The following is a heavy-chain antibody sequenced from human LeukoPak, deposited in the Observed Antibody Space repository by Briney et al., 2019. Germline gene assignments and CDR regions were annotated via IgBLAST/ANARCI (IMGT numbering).Heavy chain of an antibody. CDR3: AREVVVITDDAFDI. D-gene: IGHD3-22*01. V-gene: IGHV4-59*01. Sequence: LETLSLTCTVSGGSISSYYWSWIRQPPGKGLEWIGYIYYSGSTNYNPSLKSRVTISVDTSKNQFSLKLSSVTAADTAVYYCAREVVVITDDAFDIWGQGTMVTVSS. J-gene: IGHJ3*02. CDR1: GGSISSYY. CDR2: IYYSGST.